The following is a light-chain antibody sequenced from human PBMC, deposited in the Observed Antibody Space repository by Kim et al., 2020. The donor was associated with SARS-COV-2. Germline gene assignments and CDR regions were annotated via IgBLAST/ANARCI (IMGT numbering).Light chain of an antibody. CDR2: AVT. Sequence: QSALTQPASVSGSPGQSITISCTGTSSDIGGYDYVSWYQQHPGKAPQLMIYAVTKRPSGVSNRFSGSKSGTAASLTISGLQAEDEADYYCISYTSATTWVFGGGTQLTVL. V-gene: IGLV2-14*03. J-gene: IGLJ3*02. CDR3: ISYTSATTWV. CDR1: SSDIGGYDY.